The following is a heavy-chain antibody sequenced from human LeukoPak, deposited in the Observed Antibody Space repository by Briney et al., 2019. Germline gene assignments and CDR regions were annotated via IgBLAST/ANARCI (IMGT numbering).Heavy chain of an antibody. Sequence: SETLSLTCTVSGASFSSSGYYWSWIRQPPGKGLEWIGYIYHSGSTNYNPSLKSRVTISVDTSKNQFSLKLTSMTAADTAVYYCGRETIAATGTSVFFDYWGQGTLVTVSS. CDR1: GASFSSSGYY. V-gene: IGHV4-61*08. CDR3: GRETIAATGTSVFFDY. D-gene: IGHD6-13*01. CDR2: IYHSGST. J-gene: IGHJ4*02.